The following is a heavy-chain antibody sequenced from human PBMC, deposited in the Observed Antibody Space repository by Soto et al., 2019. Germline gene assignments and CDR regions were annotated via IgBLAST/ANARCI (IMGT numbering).Heavy chain of an antibody. CDR2: MNPNSGNT. CDR3: ARESVGWFDP. V-gene: IGHV1-8*01. Sequence: QVQLVQSGAEVKRPGASVNVSCKASGYAFTSYDINWVRQATGQGLEWMGWMNPNSGNTGYAQKFXXRVTMTSNTSISTAYMELSSLRSEDTAVYYCARESVGWFDPWGQGTLVTVSS. CDR1: GYAFTSYD. J-gene: IGHJ5*02. D-gene: IGHD1-26*01.